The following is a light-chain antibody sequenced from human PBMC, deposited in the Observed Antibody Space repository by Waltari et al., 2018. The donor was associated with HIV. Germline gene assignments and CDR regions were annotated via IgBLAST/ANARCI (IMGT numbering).Light chain of an antibody. CDR2: DAS. CDR3: QQYSNWPLT. J-gene: IGKJ4*01. CDR1: QSVNRY. Sequence: EIVLTQSPATLSLSPGDRATLSCRASQSVNRYLAWYQQKPGQAPRLLIYDASSRATGIPARFSGSGSGTDFTLTISSLEPEDFAVYYCQQYSNWPLTFGGGTKVEI. V-gene: IGKV3-11*01.